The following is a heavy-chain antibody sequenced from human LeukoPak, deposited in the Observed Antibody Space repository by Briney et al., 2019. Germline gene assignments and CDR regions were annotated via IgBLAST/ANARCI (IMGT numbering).Heavy chain of an antibody. V-gene: IGHV3-7*05. Sequence: GGSLRLSCAASGFTFSDFWMTWVRQAPGKGLEWVANIKQDGSAKFYVDSVKGRFTISRDNSNNTLYLQMNSLRAEDTAVYYCARGPVTRFEIWGQGTMVTVSS. CDR2: IKQDGSAK. CDR3: ARGPVTRFEI. CDR1: GFTFSDFW. J-gene: IGHJ3*02. D-gene: IGHD4-17*01.